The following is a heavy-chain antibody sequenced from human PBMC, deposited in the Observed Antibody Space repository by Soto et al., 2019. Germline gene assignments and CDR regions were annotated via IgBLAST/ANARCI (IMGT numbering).Heavy chain of an antibody. Sequence: SVKVSCKASGGTFSSYAISWVRQAPGQGLEWMGGIIPIFGTANYAQKFQGRVTITADESTSTAYIELSSLRSEDTAVYYCARWRRNYYDSSGYYLESHYYYYGMDVWGQGTTVTVSS. J-gene: IGHJ6*02. V-gene: IGHV1-69*13. CDR1: GGTFSSYA. CDR2: IIPIFGTA. D-gene: IGHD3-22*01. CDR3: ARWRRNYYDSSGYYLESHYYYYGMDV.